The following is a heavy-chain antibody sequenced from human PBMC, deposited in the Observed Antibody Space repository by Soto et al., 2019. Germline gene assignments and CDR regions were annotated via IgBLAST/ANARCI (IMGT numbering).Heavy chain of an antibody. J-gene: IGHJ6*02. CDR3: KKSRMSILMVYGFGGMDV. CDR1: GFTVSSHA. D-gene: IGHD2-8*01. Sequence: GSLRLSCAASGFTVSSHAMSWVRQAPGKGLEWVSSISGSGDGTYYGDSVKGRFTISRDSSSSTLYLQMNNLRGEDKAVYFCKKSRMSILMVYGFGGMDVWGQGTTVTVS. V-gene: IGHV3-23*01. CDR2: ISGSGDGT.